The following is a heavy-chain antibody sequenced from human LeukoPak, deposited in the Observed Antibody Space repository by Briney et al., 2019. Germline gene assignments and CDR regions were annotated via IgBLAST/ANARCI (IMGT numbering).Heavy chain of an antibody. CDR1: GFTFSSYS. V-gene: IGHV3-21*01. CDR3: ARDPLSNYGTYYYYYYGMDV. J-gene: IGHJ6*02. D-gene: IGHD4-11*01. CDR2: ISSSSSYI. Sequence: MAGGSLSLSCAASGFTFSSYSMNWVRQAPGKGLEWVSSISSSSSYIYYADSVKGRFTISRDNAKNSLYLQMNSLRAEDTAVYYCARDPLSNYGTYYYYYYGMDVWGQGTTVTVSS.